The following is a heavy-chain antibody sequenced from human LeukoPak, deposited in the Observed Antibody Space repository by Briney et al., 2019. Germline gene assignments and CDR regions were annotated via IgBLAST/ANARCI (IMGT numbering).Heavy chain of an antibody. Sequence: SETLSLTCTVSGGSISSGTYHWGWIRQPPGKGLEWIGSIYYSGDTYYDPSLQSRVAISVDASKNQISLKLTSVTAADTAMYYCACPPEWEQVDFDYWGQGTLVTVSS. CDR2: IYYSGDT. CDR1: GGSISSGTYH. V-gene: IGHV4-39*01. D-gene: IGHD1-26*01. J-gene: IGHJ4*02. CDR3: ACPPEWEQVDFDY.